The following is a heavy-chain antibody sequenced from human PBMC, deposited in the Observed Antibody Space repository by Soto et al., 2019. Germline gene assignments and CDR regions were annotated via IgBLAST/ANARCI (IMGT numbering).Heavy chain of an antibody. CDR3: AREEGKYCSSTSCFFRFDP. CDR1: GFTFSIYW. J-gene: IGHJ5*02. Sequence: GGSLRLSCAASGFTFSIYWKSWVRHAPGKGLEWVANIKPDGSEENYVDSVKGRFTISRDNAKKSVYLQMNTLRAEDTAVYYCAREEGKYCSSTSCFFRFDPWGQGTLVTVSS. CDR2: IKPDGSEE. V-gene: IGHV3-7*01. D-gene: IGHD2-2*01.